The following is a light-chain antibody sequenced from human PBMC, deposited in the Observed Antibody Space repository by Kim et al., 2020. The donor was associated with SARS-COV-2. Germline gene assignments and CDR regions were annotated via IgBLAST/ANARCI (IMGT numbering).Light chain of an antibody. V-gene: IGLV3-1*01. CDR2: QDS. J-gene: IGLJ2*01. CDR3: QAWDSSTAWV. Sequence: VSPGQTASITCSGDKLGDKYACWYQQKPGQAPVLVIYQDSKRPSGIPERFSGSNSGNTATLTISGTQAMDEADYYCQAWDSSTAWVFGGGTQLTVL. CDR1: KLGDKY.